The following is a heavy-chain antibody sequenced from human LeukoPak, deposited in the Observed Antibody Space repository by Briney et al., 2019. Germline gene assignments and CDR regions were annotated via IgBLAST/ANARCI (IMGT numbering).Heavy chain of an antibody. J-gene: IGHJ4*02. CDR2: IRYDGRNK. CDR3: ARGLTRGATQY. V-gene: IGHV3-30*02. D-gene: IGHD1-26*01. CDR1: GFIFSSYG. Sequence: GGSLRLSCAASGFIFSSYGMHWVRQAPGKGLEWVAFIRYDGRNKYYADSVKGRFTISRDISKNTLYLQMNSLRAEDTSVYYCARGLTRGATQYWGQGTLVTVSS.